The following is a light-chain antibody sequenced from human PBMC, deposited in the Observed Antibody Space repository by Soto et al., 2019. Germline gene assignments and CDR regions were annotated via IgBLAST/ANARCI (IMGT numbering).Light chain of an antibody. Sequence: IVMTQSPATVSVSPGESTSLSCRASRTIGTNLGWYQQKPGQAPRLLISKTSNRATGVPARFSGSGSGTEFTLTITSLQSEDISVYYCQHYADWPLTFGGGTKVDIK. CDR3: QHYADWPLT. CDR2: KTS. V-gene: IGKV3-15*01. CDR1: RTIGTN. J-gene: IGKJ4*01.